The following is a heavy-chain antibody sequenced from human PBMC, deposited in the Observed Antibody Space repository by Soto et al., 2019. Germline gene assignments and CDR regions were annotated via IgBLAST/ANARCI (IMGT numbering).Heavy chain of an antibody. D-gene: IGHD6-13*01. CDR3: AREVAAAGSFDY. CDR1: GGYISSGDCY. Sequence: SETMSLTCTVSGGYISSGDCYWSWVREPPGKGLEWIGYIYYSGSTNYNPSLKSRVTISVDTSKNQFSLKLSSVTAADTAVYYCAREVAAAGSFDYWGQGTLVTVSS. CDR2: IYYSGST. J-gene: IGHJ4*02. V-gene: IGHV4-61*08.